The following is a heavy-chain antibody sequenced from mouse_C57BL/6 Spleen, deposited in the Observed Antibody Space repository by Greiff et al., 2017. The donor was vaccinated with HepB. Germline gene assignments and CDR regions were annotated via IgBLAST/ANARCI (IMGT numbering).Heavy chain of an antibody. J-gene: IGHJ1*03. V-gene: IGHV3-1*01. CDR2: ISYSGST. D-gene: IGHD2-5*01. CDR1: GYSITSGYD. Sequence: EVKVEESGPGMVKPSQSLSLTCTVTGYSITSGYDWHWIRHFPGNKLEWMGYISYSGSTNYNPSLKSRISITHDTSKNHFFLKLNSVTTEDTATYYCARGPFYYSNYFWYFDVWGTGTTVTVSS. CDR3: ARGPFYYSNYFWYFDV.